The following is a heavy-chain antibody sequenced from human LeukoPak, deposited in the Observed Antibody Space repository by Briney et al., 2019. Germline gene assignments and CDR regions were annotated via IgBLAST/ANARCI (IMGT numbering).Heavy chain of an antibody. J-gene: IGHJ4*02. CDR3: ARLRPSKPDY. CDR1: GGSIINTNYY. V-gene: IGHV4-39*01. D-gene: IGHD3-3*02. CDR2: IYYPGST. Sequence: SETLSPTCTVSGGSIINTNYYWAWIRQPPGRGLEWMGGIYYPGSTYCKPSLKSRLTISIDTSNNQFFLKLTSVTAEDTAVYYCARLRPSKPDYWGQGTLVTVSS.